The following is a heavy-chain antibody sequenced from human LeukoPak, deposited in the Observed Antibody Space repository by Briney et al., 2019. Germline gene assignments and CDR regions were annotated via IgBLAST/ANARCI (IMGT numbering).Heavy chain of an antibody. J-gene: IGHJ4*02. CDR2: ISGSGGST. CDR3: AKNEWELLGSGYYFDY. Sequence: GGSLRLSCAASGFTFSSYGMSWVRQAPGKGLEWVSAISGSGGSTYYADSVKGRFTISRDNSKNTLYLQMNSLRAEDTAVYYCAKNEWELLGSGYYFDYWGQGTLVTVSS. CDR1: GFTFSSYG. V-gene: IGHV3-23*01. D-gene: IGHD1-26*01.